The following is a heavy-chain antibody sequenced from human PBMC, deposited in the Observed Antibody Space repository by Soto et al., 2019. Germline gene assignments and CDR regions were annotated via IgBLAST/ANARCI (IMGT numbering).Heavy chain of an antibody. J-gene: IGHJ6*02. D-gene: IGHD1-26*01. CDR1: GYTFTGYY. Sequence: QVQLVQSGTEVKRTGDSVTVSCKAPGYTFTGYYVHWVRQAPGQVLEWMGWVNPNSGDTYLAQRFQGRVTMNRDTSIGTAYMELRGLTSDDTAEYYCAKGGAIVAAGTRVYLYNAMDVWGQGTTVTVSS. V-gene: IGHV1-2*02. CDR3: AKGGAIVAAGTRVYLYNAMDV. CDR2: VNPNSGDT.